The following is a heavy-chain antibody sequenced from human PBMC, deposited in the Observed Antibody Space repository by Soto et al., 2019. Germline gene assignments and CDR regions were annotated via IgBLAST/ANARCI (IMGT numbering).Heavy chain of an antibody. V-gene: IGHV3-73*01. CDR1: GFAFSVSA. CDR3: SRWVVGTTHGLDI. D-gene: IGHD2-15*01. Sequence: PGGSLRLSCAASGFAFSVSALHWVRQTSGKGLEWVGRIRAKADNYATAYAASVKGRFTISRDDSKNTAYLQVNSLKTEDTAVYYCSRWVVGTTHGLDIWGQGTTVTVSS. CDR2: IRAKADNYAT. J-gene: IGHJ3*02.